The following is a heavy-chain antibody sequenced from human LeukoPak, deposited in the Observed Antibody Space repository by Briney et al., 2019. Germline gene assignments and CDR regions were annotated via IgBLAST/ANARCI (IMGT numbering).Heavy chain of an antibody. CDR1: GFTFSSYA. D-gene: IGHD3-10*01. Sequence: GGSLRLSCAASGFTFSSYAMSWVRQAPGKGLEWVANIKEDGSENYYVDSVKGRFTISRDNTKNSLFLQMSNLNAEDSAVYYCARGRPDYDGSGTYFPYFYGLDVWGQGTTVTVS. CDR2: IKEDGSEN. J-gene: IGHJ6*02. CDR3: ARGRPDYDGSGTYFPYFYGLDV. V-gene: IGHV3-7*01.